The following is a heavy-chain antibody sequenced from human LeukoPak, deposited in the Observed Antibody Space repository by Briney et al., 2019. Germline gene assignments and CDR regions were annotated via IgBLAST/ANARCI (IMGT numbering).Heavy chain of an antibody. CDR2: ISAYNGNT. CDR1: GYTFTSYG. CDR3: ARAYCSSTSCLDNNWFDP. V-gene: IGHV1-18*01. J-gene: IGHJ5*02. D-gene: IGHD2-2*01. Sequence: ASVKVSCEASGYTFTSYGISWVRQAPGQGLEWMGWISAYNGNTNYAQKLQGRVTMTTDTSTSTAYMELRSLRSDDTAVYYCARAYCSSTSCLDNNWFDPWGQGTLVTVSS.